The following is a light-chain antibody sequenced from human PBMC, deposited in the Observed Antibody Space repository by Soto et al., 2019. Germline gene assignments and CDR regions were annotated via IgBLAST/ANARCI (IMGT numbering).Light chain of an antibody. CDR3: QQYGSSPIT. CDR1: QSVSSSY. J-gene: IGKJ5*01. Sequence: EIVLTQSPGTLSLSPGERATLSCRASQSVSSSYLAWYQQKPGQAPRLLIYGASSRTTGIPDRFSGSGSGTGFTLTISRLEPGDFAVYYCQQYGSSPITFGQGTRLEIK. CDR2: GAS. V-gene: IGKV3-20*01.